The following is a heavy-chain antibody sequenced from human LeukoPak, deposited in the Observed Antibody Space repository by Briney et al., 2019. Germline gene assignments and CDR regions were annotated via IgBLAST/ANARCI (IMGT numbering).Heavy chain of an antibody. CDR2: ICGSGSIT. CDR1: LLTFSHYA. J-gene: IGHJ5*02. V-gene: IGHV3-23*01. Sequence: GGSLRLSCPSSLLTFSHYAISWLGPARGKGREWVSAICGSGSITCYADCVKGRFTISRGNSKNTLYLQMNSLRAEDTAVYYCAKHDPRWVVITNWFDLWGQGTLVTVSS. D-gene: IGHD3-22*01. CDR3: AKHDPRWVVITNWFDL.